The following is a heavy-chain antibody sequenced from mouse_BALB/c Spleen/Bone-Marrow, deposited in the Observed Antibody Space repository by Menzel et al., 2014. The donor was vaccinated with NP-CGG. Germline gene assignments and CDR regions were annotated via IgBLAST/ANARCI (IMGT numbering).Heavy chain of an antibody. CDR3: ASYVYGYYFDY. V-gene: IGHV14-3*02. D-gene: IGHD2-2*01. J-gene: IGHJ2*01. CDR1: GFNIKDTH. Sequence: EVKLEESGAELVKPGASVKLSCTASGFNIKDTHMHWVKQRPEQGLEWIGRIDPANGNTKYDPKFQGKATITADTSSNTAYLQLSSLTSEDTAVYYCASYVYGYYFDYWGQGTTLTVSS. CDR2: IDPANGNT.